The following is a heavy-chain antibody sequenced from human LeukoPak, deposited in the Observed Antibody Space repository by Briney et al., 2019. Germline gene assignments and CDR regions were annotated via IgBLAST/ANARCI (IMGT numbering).Heavy chain of an antibody. J-gene: IGHJ5*02. Sequence: ASVKVSCKASGYTFTSYGISWVRQAPGQGLEWMGWISAYNGNTNYAQKLQGRVTMTTDTSTSTAYMELRSLRSDDTAVYYCARDALYYDFWSGYYGGNWFDPWGQGTLVTVSS. D-gene: IGHD3-3*01. CDR3: ARDALYYDFWSGYYGGNWFDP. CDR2: ISAYNGNT. V-gene: IGHV1-18*01. CDR1: GYTFTSYG.